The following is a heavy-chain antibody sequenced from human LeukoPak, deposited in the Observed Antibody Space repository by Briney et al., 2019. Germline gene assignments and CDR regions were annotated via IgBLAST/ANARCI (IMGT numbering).Heavy chain of an antibody. CDR2: ISYDGSNK. Sequence: GGSLRLSCAASGFTFSGYAMHWVRQAPGKGLEWVAVISYDGSNKYYADSVKGRFTISRDNSKNTLYLQMNSLRAEDTAVYYCAREVAAAGTGKYCYYGMDVWGQGTTVTVSS. V-gene: IGHV3-30*04. CDR1: GFTFSGYA. J-gene: IGHJ6*02. CDR3: AREVAAAGTGKYCYYGMDV. D-gene: IGHD6-13*01.